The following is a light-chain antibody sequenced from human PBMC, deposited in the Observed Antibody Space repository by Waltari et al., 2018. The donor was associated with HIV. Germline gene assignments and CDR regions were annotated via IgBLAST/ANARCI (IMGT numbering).Light chain of an antibody. V-gene: IGLV2-14*03. CDR2: YVT. J-gene: IGLJ2*01. Sequence: QSALTQPASVSGSPGQSITISCTGTNSDLGGYNYVSWYQQHPSQAPKLMMLYVTKRPSGISNRFSGSKSGNTASLTISGLQAEDEADYFCSSFANNNTPVLFGGGTKLTVL. CDR1: NSDLGGYNY. CDR3: SSFANNNTPVL.